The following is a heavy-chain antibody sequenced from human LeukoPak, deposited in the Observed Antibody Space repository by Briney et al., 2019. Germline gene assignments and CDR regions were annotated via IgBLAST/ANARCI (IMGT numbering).Heavy chain of an antibody. J-gene: IGHJ4*02. V-gene: IGHV4-4*02. CDR2: NSLRGVN. D-gene: IGHD2-15*01. Sequence: SGTLSLTCGVSGGSISGTNWWSWVRPPPGQGLEWVGVNSLRGVNNYNPSLRSRLTMSLDESKNQVSLNLTSVAAADTAVYYCPREGGPFSPFGFWGQGTLVSVHS. CDR3: PREGGPFSPFGF. CDR1: GGSISGTNW.